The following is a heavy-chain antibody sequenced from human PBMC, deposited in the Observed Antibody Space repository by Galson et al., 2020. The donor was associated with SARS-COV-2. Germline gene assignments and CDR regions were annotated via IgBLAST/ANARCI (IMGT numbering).Heavy chain of an antibody. V-gene: IGHV3-23*01. Sequence: SYAMSWVRQAPGKGLEWVSAISGSGGSTYYADSVKGRFTISRDNSKNTLYLQMNSLRAEDTAVYYCAKTQLYGSGSYSHFDYWGQGTLVTVSS. CDR1: SYA. D-gene: IGHD3-10*01. CDR2: ISGSGGST. CDR3: AKTQLYGSGSYSHFDY. J-gene: IGHJ4*02.